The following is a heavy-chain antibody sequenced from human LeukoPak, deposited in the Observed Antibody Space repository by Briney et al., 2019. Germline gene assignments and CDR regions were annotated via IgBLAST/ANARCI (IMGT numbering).Heavy chain of an antibody. Sequence: ASVKVSCKASGYTFTSYGISWVRQAPGQGLEWMGWISAYNGNTNYAQKLQGRVTMTTDTSTSTAYMELRSLRSDDTAVYYCAKDWLRTNFDWLAPSAFDIWGQGTMVTVSS. CDR3: AKDWLRTNFDWLAPSAFDI. V-gene: IGHV1-18*01. CDR1: GYTFTSYG. J-gene: IGHJ3*02. CDR2: ISAYNGNT. D-gene: IGHD3-9*01.